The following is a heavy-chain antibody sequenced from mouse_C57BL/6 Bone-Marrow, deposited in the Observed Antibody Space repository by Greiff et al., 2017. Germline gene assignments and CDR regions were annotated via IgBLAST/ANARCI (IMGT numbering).Heavy chain of an antibody. Sequence: VKLMESGAELARPGASVKLSCKASGYTFTSYGISWVKQRTGQGLEWIGEIYPRSGNTYYNEKFKGKATLTADKSSSTAYMELRSLTSEDSAVYFCAFSFFYGSSPYYAMDYWGQGTSVTVSS. D-gene: IGHD1-1*01. CDR2: IYPRSGNT. J-gene: IGHJ4*01. CDR1: GYTFTSYG. CDR3: AFSFFYGSSPYYAMDY. V-gene: IGHV1-81*01.